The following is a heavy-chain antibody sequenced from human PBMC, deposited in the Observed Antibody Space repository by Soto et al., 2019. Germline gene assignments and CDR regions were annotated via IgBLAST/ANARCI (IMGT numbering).Heavy chain of an antibody. CDR1: GYTFTSYG. CDR3: ARAAEYYYGSGSYYNGYNWFDP. J-gene: IGHJ5*02. Sequence: ASVKVSCKASGYTFTSYGISWVRQAPGQGLEWMGWISAYNGNTNYAQKLQGRVAMTTGTSTSTAYMELSRLRSDDTAVYYCARAAEYYYGSGSYYNGYNWFDPWGQGTLVTVSS. CDR2: ISAYNGNT. V-gene: IGHV1-18*01. D-gene: IGHD3-10*01.